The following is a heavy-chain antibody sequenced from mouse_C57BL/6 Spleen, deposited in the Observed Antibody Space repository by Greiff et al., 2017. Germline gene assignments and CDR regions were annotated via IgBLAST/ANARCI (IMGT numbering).Heavy chain of an antibody. D-gene: IGHD1-1*01. CDR2: IDPSDSET. CDR1: GYTFTSYW. CDR3: ARYPLITTVVATGPYAMDY. V-gene: IGHV1-52*01. J-gene: IGHJ4*01. Sequence: QVQLQQPGAELVRPGSSVKLSCKASGYTFTSYWMHWVKQRPIQGLEWIGNIDPSDSETHYNQKFKDKATLTVDKSSSTAYMQLSSLTSEDSAVYYCARYPLITTVVATGPYAMDYWGQGTSVTVAS.